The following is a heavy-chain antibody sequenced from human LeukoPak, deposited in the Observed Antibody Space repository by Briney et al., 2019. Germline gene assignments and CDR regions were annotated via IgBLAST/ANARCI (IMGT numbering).Heavy chain of an antibody. CDR2: IGGTGYST. V-gene: IGHV3-23*01. D-gene: IGHD6-25*01. CDR3: ASGGAPAGY. Sequence: GGSLRLSCAASGFTFNNYWIHWVRQVPGKGLEWVSAIGGTGYSTYYADSVKGRFTISRDNSKNTLYLQMNSLRAEDTAVYYCASGGAPAGYWGQGTLVIVSS. J-gene: IGHJ4*02. CDR1: GFTFNNYW.